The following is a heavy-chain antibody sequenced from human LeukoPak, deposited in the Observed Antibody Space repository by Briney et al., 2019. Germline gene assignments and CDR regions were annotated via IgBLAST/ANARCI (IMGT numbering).Heavy chain of an antibody. CDR2: IYYSGTT. CDR1: GGSIISNTYY. V-gene: IGHV4-39*01. J-gene: IGHJ6*03. CDR3: ARLPVRYYYYMDV. Sequence: SETLSLTCTVSGGSIISNTYYWGRIRQPPGKGLEWIGSIYYSGTTYYNPSLKSRVTISVDTSKNQFSLKLSSVTAADTAVYYCARLPVRYYYYMDVWGKGTTVTVSS.